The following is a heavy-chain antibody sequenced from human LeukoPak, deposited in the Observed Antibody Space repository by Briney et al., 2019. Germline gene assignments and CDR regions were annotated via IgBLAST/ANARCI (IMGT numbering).Heavy chain of an antibody. CDR1: GFTFSSYE. CDR2: ISSIGSTI. D-gene: IGHD3-10*02. CDR3: AELGITRIGGV. V-gene: IGHV3-48*03. Sequence: GGSLRLSCAASGFTFSSYEMNWVRQAPGKGLEWVSYISSIGSTIYYADSVKGRFTISRDNAKKSLYLQMNRLRSEDTAVYYCAELGITRIGGVWGKGTTVTISS. J-gene: IGHJ6*04.